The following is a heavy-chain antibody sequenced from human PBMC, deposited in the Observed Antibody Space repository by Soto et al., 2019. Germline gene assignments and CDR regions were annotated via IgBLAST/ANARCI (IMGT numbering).Heavy chain of an antibody. D-gene: IGHD3-10*01. CDR2: MNPNSGNT. Sequence: QVPLVQSGAEVKKPGASVKVSCKASGYTFTSYDINWVRQATGQGLEWMGWMNPNSGNTGYAQKFQGRVTMTRNTSISTAYMELSSLRSEDTAVYYCAAIGPITMVRGVIINHYYYYMDVWGKGTTVTVSS. V-gene: IGHV1-8*01. CDR3: AAIGPITMVRGVIINHYYYYMDV. J-gene: IGHJ6*03. CDR1: GYTFTSYD.